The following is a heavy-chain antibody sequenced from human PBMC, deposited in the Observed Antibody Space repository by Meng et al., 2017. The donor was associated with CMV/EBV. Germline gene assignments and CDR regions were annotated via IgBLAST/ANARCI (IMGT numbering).Heavy chain of an antibody. CDR3: ARSNERITIFGVVIKSRRNWFDP. J-gene: IGHJ5*02. Sequence: SETLSLTCTVSGGSISSSSYYWGWLRQPPGKGLEWIGSIYYSGSTYYNPSLKSRVTISVDTSKNQFSLKLSSVTAADTAVYYCARSNERITIFGVVIKSRRNWFDPWGQGTLVTVSS. D-gene: IGHD3-3*01. CDR2: IYYSGST. V-gene: IGHV4-39*01. CDR1: GGSISSSSYY.